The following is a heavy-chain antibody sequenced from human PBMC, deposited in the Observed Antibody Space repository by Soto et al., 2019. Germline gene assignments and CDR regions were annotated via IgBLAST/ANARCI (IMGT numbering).Heavy chain of an antibody. CDR3: VTAADYYYYGMDV. D-gene: IGHD6-13*01. Sequence: QVQLVESGGGVVQPGRSLRLSCAASGFTFSSYGMHWVRQAPGKGLEWVAVISYDGGNKYYADSVKGRFTISRDNSKNTLCLHMNSLGAEDTAVYSSVTAADYYYYGMDVWGQGTTVTVSS. CDR1: GFTFSSYG. J-gene: IGHJ6*02. V-gene: IGHV3-30*03. CDR2: ISYDGGNK.